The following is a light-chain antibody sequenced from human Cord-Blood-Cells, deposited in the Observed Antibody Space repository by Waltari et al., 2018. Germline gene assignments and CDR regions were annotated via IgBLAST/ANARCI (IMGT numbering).Light chain of an antibody. CDR2: WAS. CDR3: QQYYSTLIT. Sequence: DIVMTQSPDSLAVSLGERATIHCQSSQSVLYSSNNKNYLAWYQQKPGQPPKLLIYWASTRESGVPDRFSGSGSGTDFTLTISSLQAEDVAVYYCQQYYSTLITFGQGTRLEIK. V-gene: IGKV4-1*01. CDR1: QSVLYSSNNKNY. J-gene: IGKJ5*01.